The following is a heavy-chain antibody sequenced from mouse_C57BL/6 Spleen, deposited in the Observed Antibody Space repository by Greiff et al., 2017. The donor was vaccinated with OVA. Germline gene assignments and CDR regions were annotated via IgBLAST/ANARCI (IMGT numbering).Heavy chain of an antibody. CDR1: GYTFTSYT. Sequence: VQLMESGAELVRPGASVKLSCTASGYTFTSYTMHWVRQRPGQGLEWIGYINPSSGNTKYKQTFKDRATLTADKSSSTAYMQLSSLTSEDSAVYNCARAKWDEAVSFDDWGTGTTVTVSS. CDR3: ARAKWDEAVSFDD. D-gene: IGHD1-3*01. V-gene: IGHV1-4*01. CDR2: INPSSGNT. J-gene: IGHJ1*03.